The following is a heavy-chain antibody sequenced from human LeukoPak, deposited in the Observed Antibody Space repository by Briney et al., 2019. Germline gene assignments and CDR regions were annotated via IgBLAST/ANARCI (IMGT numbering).Heavy chain of an antibody. Sequence: GGSLRLSCAVSGFTFSSYNMNWVRQAPGKGLEWVSSISSSSSYIYYADSVKGRFTISRDNAKNPLYLQMNSLRAEDTAVYYCARGRGSFDYWGQGTLVTVSS. J-gene: IGHJ4*02. CDR2: ISSSSSYI. D-gene: IGHD1-26*01. CDR3: ARGRGSFDY. V-gene: IGHV3-21*01. CDR1: GFTFSSYN.